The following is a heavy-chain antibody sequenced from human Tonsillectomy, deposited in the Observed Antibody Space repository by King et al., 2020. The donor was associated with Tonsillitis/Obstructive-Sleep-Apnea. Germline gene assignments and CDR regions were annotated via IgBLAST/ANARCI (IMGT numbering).Heavy chain of an antibody. CDR3: VKVLGSRGGGVYFDY. CDR1: GFTFSSYA. J-gene: IGHJ4*02. D-gene: IGHD6-19*01. CDR2: ISSNGGST. Sequence: EVQLVESGGGLVQPGGSLRLSCSASGFTFSSYAMHWVRQAPGKGLEYVSAISSNGGSTYYADSVKGRFTISRDNSKNTLYLQMSRLGAEDTAFYYCVKVLGSRGGGVYFDYRGQGALGTVSS. V-gene: IGHV3-64D*06.